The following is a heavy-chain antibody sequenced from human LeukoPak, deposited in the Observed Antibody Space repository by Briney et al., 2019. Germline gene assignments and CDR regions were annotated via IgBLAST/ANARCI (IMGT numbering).Heavy chain of an antibody. CDR1: GFTFSSYS. CDR2: ISSSSSYI. Sequence: GGSLRLSCAASGFTFSSYSMNWVRQAPGKGLEWISSISSSSSYIYYADSVKGRFTISRDNAKSSLYLQMNSLRAEDTAVYYCARDLTGYGSGSYYAPYYFDYWGQGTLVTVSS. V-gene: IGHV3-21*01. CDR3: ARDLTGYGSGSYYAPYYFDY. D-gene: IGHD3-10*01. J-gene: IGHJ4*02.